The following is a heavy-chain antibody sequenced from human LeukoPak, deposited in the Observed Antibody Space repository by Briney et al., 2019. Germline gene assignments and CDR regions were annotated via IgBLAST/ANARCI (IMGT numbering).Heavy chain of an antibody. CDR2: IYPGDSDT. J-gene: IGHJ3*02. Sequence: GESLKIPCKGSGYSFTSYWIGWVRQMPGKGLEWMGIIYPGDSDTRYSPSFQGQVTISADKSISTAYLQWSSLKASDTAMYYCARPDTAMIDASDIWGQGTMVTVSS. CDR1: GYSFTSYW. D-gene: IGHD5-18*01. CDR3: ARPDTAMIDASDI. V-gene: IGHV5-51*01.